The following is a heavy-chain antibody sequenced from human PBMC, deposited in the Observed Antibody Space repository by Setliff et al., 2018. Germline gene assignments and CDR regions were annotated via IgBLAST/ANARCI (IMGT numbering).Heavy chain of an antibody. Sequence: GGSLRLSCAASGFTFSSYAMSWVRQAPGKGLEWVSAISGSGGSTYYADSVKGRFTISRDNSKNTLYLQMNSLRAEDTAVYYCAKNGFGVVALGVNNWFDPWGPGTLVTVSS. CDR1: GFTFSSYA. CDR3: AKNGFGVVALGVNNWFDP. D-gene: IGHD3-10*01. J-gene: IGHJ5*02. V-gene: IGHV3-23*01. CDR2: ISGSGGST.